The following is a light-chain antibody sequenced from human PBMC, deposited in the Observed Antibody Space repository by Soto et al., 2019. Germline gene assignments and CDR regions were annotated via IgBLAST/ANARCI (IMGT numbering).Light chain of an antibody. V-gene: IGKV3-20*01. J-gene: IGKJ1*01. CDR1: QSVSSSY. CDR3: QQYSDSLTWT. Sequence: EIVLTQSPGTLSLSPGERATLSCRASQSVSSSYLAWYQHKPGQSPRLLIYGTSSRAAGIPDRFSGSGSGTDFTLTISRLEPEDFAVYYCQQYSDSLTWTFGQGTKVDI. CDR2: GTS.